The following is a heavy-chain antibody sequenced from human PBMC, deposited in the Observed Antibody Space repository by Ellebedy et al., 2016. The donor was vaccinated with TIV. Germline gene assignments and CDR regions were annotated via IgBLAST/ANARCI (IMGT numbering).Heavy chain of an antibody. V-gene: IGHV3-74*01. CDR2: INNDGTGT. J-gene: IGHJ6*02. CDR3: VRGSSIYAMDV. Sequence: GESLKISXAASGFTFSWYWMHWVRQAPGKGLVWVSRINNDGTGTDYADSVKGRFSISRDNAKNTLYLQMNSLRAEDTAVYFCVRGSSIYAMDVWGQGTTVTVSS. D-gene: IGHD2-2*01. CDR1: GFTFSWYW.